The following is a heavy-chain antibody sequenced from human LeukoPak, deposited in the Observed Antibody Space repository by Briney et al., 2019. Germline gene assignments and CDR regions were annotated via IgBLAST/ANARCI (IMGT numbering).Heavy chain of an antibody. CDR1: GFTFSSYA. J-gene: IGHJ4*02. CDR2: ISGSGGST. CDR3: AKCPSIVVVPAAARV. D-gene: IGHD2-2*01. Sequence: GGSLRLSCAASGFTFSSYAMSWVRQAPGKGLEWVSAISGSGGSTYYADSVKGRFTISRDNSKNTLYLQMNSLRAEDTAVYYCAKCPSIVVVPAAARVWGQGTLVTVSS. V-gene: IGHV3-23*01.